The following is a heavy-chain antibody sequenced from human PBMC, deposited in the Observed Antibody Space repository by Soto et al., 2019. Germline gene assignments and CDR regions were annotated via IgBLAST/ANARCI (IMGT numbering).Heavy chain of an antibody. CDR3: ARLIGRREFDY. Sequence: GGSLRLSCAASGFTFSSYWMSWVRQAPGKGLEWVANIKQDGSEKYYVDSVKGRFTISRDNAKNSVYLQINSLRDEDTAVYYCARLIGRREFDYWGQGTLVTVSS. CDR2: IKQDGSEK. J-gene: IGHJ4*02. D-gene: IGHD3-10*01. V-gene: IGHV3-7*03. CDR1: GFTFSSYW.